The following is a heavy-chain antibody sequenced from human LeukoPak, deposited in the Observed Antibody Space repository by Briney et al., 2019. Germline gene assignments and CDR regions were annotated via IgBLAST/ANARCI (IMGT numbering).Heavy chain of an antibody. V-gene: IGHV2-5*01. CDR1: GFSLSTTEVG. Sequence: ESGPTLVKPTQTLTLTCTFSGFSLSTTEVGVGWIRQSPGKALEWLAVIYWNDDKSYSPSLKSRLTITKDTSKNQVVLIMTNMDPVDTATYYCAHKGRGSGSYNVWGQGTLVTVSS. CDR3: AHKGRGSGSYNV. J-gene: IGHJ4*02. CDR2: IYWNDDK. D-gene: IGHD3-10*01.